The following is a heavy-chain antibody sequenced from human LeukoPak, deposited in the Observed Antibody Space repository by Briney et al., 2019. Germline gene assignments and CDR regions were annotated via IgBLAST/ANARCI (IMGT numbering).Heavy chain of an antibody. V-gene: IGHV3-7*01. D-gene: IGHD6-19*01. CDR2: INQDGSGK. CDR1: GFTFSSHW. Sequence: GGSLRLSCAASGFTFSSHWMSWVRQAPGKGLEWVANINQDGSGKYYVDSVMGRFTVSRDNAKNSLYLQINSLRAEDTAVYFCARWSVIAVAGTVTRRLIPAFDIWGQGTMVTVSS. CDR3: ARWSVIAVAGTVTRRLIPAFDI. J-gene: IGHJ3*02.